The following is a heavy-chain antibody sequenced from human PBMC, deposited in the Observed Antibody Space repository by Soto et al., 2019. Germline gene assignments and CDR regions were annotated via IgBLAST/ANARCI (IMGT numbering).Heavy chain of an antibody. CDR1: GGSINRSF. CDR2: IYSSGST. D-gene: IGHD3-10*01. CDR3: ARRADYYCYFEN. V-gene: IGHV4-4*08. Sequence: QVQRQESGPGLVKPSETLSLTCSVAGGSINRSFWSWLRQSPGKGLEWIGYIYSSGSTSYNPSLKSRVTMSVDASNNQFYLNLRSVTAADTAVYYCARRADYYCYFENWGQGTLVTVSA. J-gene: IGHJ4*02.